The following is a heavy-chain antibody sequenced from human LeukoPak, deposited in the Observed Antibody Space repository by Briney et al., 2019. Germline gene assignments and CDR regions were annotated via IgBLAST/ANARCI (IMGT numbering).Heavy chain of an antibody. V-gene: IGHV3-7*03. J-gene: IGHJ6*02. CDR3: ATSPYYYYGMDV. Sequence: GGSLRLSCAVSGFTFSGFWMSWSRQAPGKGLEWVASINSDGSEGYYADVVKGRFTISRDNSKNTLYLQMNNLRAEDTAVYYCATSPYYYYGMDVWGQGTTVTVSS. CDR2: INSDGSEG. CDR1: GFTFSGFW.